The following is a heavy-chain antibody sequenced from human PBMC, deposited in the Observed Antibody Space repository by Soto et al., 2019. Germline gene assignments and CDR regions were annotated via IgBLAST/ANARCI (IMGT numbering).Heavy chain of an antibody. D-gene: IGHD3-10*01. J-gene: IGHJ3*01. Sequence: EVQLVESGGDLVKPGGSLRLSCAASGLTFSNAWMNWVRPAPGRGLEWVGRIKSKTDGGTTDYAGPVKDRFTISRDDSKNTVYLQMNNLKIEDTAVYVCTTMLGGSGFRGAFDLWGQGTMVTVSS. CDR2: IKSKTDGGTT. CDR3: TTMLGGSGFRGAFDL. V-gene: IGHV3-15*07. CDR1: GLTFSNAW.